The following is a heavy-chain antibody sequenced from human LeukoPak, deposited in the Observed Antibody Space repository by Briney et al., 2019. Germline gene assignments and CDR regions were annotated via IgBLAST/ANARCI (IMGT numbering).Heavy chain of an antibody. CDR2: IYHTRST. Sequence: SQTLSLTCAVSGGSINNDDYSWSWIRHPPGKGLEWIGYIYHTRSTYYNPSLKSRVTMSVDRSKNQFSLNLSSVTAADTAVYYCARALSSGYDFSYFDYWGQGTLVTVSS. CDR3: ARALSSGYDFSYFDY. J-gene: IGHJ4*02. D-gene: IGHD5-12*01. V-gene: IGHV4-30-2*01. CDR1: GGSINNDDYS.